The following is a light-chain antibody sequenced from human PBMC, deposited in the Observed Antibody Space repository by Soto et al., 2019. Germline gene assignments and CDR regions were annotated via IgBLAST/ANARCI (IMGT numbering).Light chain of an antibody. CDR2: DVS. Sequence: QSALTQPASVSGSPGQSITISCTGTSSDVGSYNYVSWYQQHPGKAPKLMIYDVSHRPSGVSNRLSGSKSGNTASLTISGLQAEDEADYYCSSYTSSSTVVFGGGTKLTV. CDR3: SSYTSSSTVV. CDR1: SSDVGSYNY. J-gene: IGLJ3*02. V-gene: IGLV2-14*03.